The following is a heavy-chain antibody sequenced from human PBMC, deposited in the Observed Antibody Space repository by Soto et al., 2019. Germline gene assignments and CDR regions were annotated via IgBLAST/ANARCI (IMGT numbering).Heavy chain of an antibody. J-gene: IGHJ6*02. D-gene: IGHD3-16*01. CDR3: ARGNPFNYAGFDV. CDR1: GYTFSDFD. V-gene: IGHV1-8*01. CDR2: MNAKSGDT. Sequence: QAHLEQSGAEVKRPGASVKVSCKASGYTFSDFDINWLRQASGQGPEWMGWMNAKSGDTFFAQRFQGKFNMSWDTSLGTAFMEVGSLTSDDTAMYYCARGNPFNYAGFDVWGQGTTVAVSS.